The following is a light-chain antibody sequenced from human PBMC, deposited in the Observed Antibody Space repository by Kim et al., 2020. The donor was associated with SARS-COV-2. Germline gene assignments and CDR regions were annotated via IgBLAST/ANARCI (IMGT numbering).Light chain of an antibody. Sequence: EIVLTQSPATLSLSPGERATLSCEASQSVSSSYLAWYQQKPGLAPRLVIYDATIRATGIPDRFSGSGSGTDFTLTISRLEPEDFAMYYCQQYQNSPLNFGEGTKVDIK. CDR3: QQYQNSPLN. CDR2: DAT. CDR1: QSVSSSY. J-gene: IGKJ4*01. V-gene: IGKV3D-20*01.